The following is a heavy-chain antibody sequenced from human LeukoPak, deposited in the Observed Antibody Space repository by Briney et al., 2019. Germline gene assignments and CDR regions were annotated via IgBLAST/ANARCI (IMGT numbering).Heavy chain of an antibody. CDR2: INHSGST. V-gene: IGHV4-34*01. J-gene: IGHJ2*01. D-gene: IGHD5-12*01. Sequence: SETLSLTCAVYGGSFSGYYCSWIRHPPGKGLEWIGEINHSGSTNYNPSLKSRVTISVDTSKNQFSLKLSSVTAAHTAVYYCASIPKRLRALTWYFDLWGRGTLVTVSS. CDR3: ASIPKRLRALTWYFDL. CDR1: GGSFSGYY.